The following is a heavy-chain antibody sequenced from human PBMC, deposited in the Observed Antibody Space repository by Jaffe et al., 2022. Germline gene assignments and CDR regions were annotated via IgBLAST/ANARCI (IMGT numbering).Heavy chain of an antibody. J-gene: IGHJ4*02. Sequence: QVQLQESGPGLVKPSETLSLTCTVSGGSVSSGSYYWSWIRQPPGKGLEWIGYIYYSGSTNYNPSLKSRVTISVDTSKNQFSLKLSSVTAADTAVYYCASAFLIAVAAPVDWGQGTLVTVSS. CDR2: IYYSGST. D-gene: IGHD6-19*01. CDR1: GGSVSSGSYY. CDR3: ASAFLIAVAAPVD. V-gene: IGHV4-61*01.